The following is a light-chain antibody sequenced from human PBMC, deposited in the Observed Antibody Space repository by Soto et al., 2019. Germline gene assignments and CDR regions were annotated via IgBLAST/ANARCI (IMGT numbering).Light chain of an antibody. J-gene: IGKJ5*01. CDR2: DAS. Sequence: DIQMTQSPSSLSASVGDRFTITFHSSLDISKNLNWFQHKPGKAPMLLIFDASNLKTGVPSRFSGSGSGTDFTFTIYSLQPEDIATYYCQQYDNLPITFGQGTRLEIK. CDR1: LDISKN. CDR3: QQYDNLPIT. V-gene: IGKV1-33*01.